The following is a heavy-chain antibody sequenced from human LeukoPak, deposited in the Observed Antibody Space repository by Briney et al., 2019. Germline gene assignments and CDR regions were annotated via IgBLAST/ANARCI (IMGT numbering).Heavy chain of an antibody. V-gene: IGHV1-69*13. J-gene: IGHJ4*02. CDR2: IIPIFGAA. D-gene: IGHD6-25*01. CDR3: ARDGYSSGREEY. CDR1: GGTFSSYT. Sequence: SVKVSCKASGGTFSSYTISWVRQAPGQGLEWMGGIIPIFGAANYAQKFQGRVTITADESTSTAYMELSSLRSDDTAVYYCARDGYSSGREEYWGQGTLVTVSS.